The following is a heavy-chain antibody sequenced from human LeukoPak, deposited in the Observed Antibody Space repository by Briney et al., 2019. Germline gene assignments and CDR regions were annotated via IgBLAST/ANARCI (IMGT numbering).Heavy chain of an antibody. D-gene: IGHD2-15*01. Sequence: ASVKVSCKAFGGTFSSYAISWVRQAPGQGLEWMGGIIPIFGTANYAQKFQGRVTITADESTSTAYMELSSLRSEDTAVYYCARSVGDYYYYGMDVWGQGTTVTVSS. CDR1: GGTFSSYA. CDR2: IIPIFGTA. CDR3: ARSVGDYYYYGMDV. J-gene: IGHJ6*02. V-gene: IGHV1-69*13.